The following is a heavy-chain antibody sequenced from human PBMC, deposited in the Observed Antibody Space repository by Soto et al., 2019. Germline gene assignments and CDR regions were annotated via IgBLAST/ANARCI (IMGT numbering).Heavy chain of an antibody. CDR2: ISGSGGST. D-gene: IGHD5-18*01. V-gene: IGHV3-23*01. CDR1: VFTFSSYA. Sequence: SLILACAASVFTFSSYAMSWVRQAPGKGLEWVSAISGSGGSTYYADSVKGRFTISRDNSKNTLYLQMNSLRAEDTAVYYCAKAGWIQLWLPPSYYFDYWGQGTLVTVSS. J-gene: IGHJ4*02. CDR3: AKAGWIQLWLPPSYYFDY.